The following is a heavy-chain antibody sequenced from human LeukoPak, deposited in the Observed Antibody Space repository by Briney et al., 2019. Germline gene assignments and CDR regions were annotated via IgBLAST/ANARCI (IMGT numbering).Heavy chain of an antibody. CDR1: GYTFTGYY. D-gene: IGHD3-10*01. V-gene: IGHV1-2*02. J-gene: IGHJ4*02. Sequence: ASVKVSCKASGYTFTGYYMHWVRQAPGQGLEWMGWINPNSGGTNYAQKFQGRVTMTRDTSISTAYMERSRLRSDDTAVYYCAKSWGYYGSGSSWVDYWGQGPLVTVSS. CDR3: AKSWGYYGSGSSWVDY. CDR2: INPNSGGT.